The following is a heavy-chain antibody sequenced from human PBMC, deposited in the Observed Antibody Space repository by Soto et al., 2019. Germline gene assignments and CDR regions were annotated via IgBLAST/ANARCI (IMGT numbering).Heavy chain of an antibody. CDR2: IYPGDSDT. V-gene: IGHV5-51*01. CDR3: ARGGYCSGGSCYSVPYYYYGMDV. D-gene: IGHD2-15*01. CDR1: GYSFTSYW. J-gene: IGHJ6*02. Sequence: GESLKISCKGSGYSFTSYWIGWVRQMPGKGLEWMGIIYPGDSDTRYSPSFQGQVTISADKSISTAYLQWSSLKASDTAMYYCARGGYCSGGSCYSVPYYYYGMDVWGQGTTVTVSS.